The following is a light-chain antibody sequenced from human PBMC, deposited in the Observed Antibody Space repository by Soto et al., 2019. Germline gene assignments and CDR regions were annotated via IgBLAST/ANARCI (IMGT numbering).Light chain of an antibody. J-gene: IGKJ5*01. V-gene: IGKV3-15*01. CDR2: GAS. CDR3: QRYDNWPPT. Sequence: EIVMTQSPATLSVSPGERATLSCRASQSLRSDLAWYQQKPGQAPRLLIYGASTRATDIPARFSGSGSGTEFTLTISSLQSEDFAVYYCQRYDNWPPTFGQGTRLEIK. CDR1: QSLRSD.